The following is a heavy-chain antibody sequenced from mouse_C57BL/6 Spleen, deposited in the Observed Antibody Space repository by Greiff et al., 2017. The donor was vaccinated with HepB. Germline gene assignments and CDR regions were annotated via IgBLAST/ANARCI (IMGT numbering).Heavy chain of an antibody. CDR3: ARYDTTVVDWYFDV. CDR2: INPNYGTT. V-gene: IGHV1-39*01. Sequence: LQESGPELVKPGASVKISCKASGYSFTDYNMNWVKQSNGKSLEWIGVINPNYGTTSYNQKFKGKATLTVDQSSSTAYMQLNSLTSEDSAVYYCARYDTTVVDWYFDVWGTGTTVTVSS. CDR1: GYSFTDYN. D-gene: IGHD1-1*01. J-gene: IGHJ1*03.